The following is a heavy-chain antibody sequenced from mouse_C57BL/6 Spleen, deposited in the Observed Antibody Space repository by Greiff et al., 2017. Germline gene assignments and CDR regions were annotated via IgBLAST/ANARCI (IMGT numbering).Heavy chain of an antibody. CDR1: GYTFTSYG. CDR3: ARWATTVVEGDYYAMDY. V-gene: IGHV1-81*01. Sequence: QVQLQQSGAELARPGASVTLSCKASGYTFTSYGISWVKQRTGQGLEWIGEIYPRSGNTYYNEKFKGKATLTADKSSSTAYMELRSLTSEDSAVYFCARWATTVVEGDYYAMDYWGQGTSVTVSS. J-gene: IGHJ4*01. CDR2: IYPRSGNT. D-gene: IGHD1-1*01.